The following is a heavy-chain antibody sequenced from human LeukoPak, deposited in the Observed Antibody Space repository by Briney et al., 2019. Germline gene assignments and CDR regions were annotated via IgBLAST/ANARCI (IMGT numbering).Heavy chain of an antibody. Sequence: ASVKVSCTASGSTFSDYHINWVRQASGQGPEWMGWINTKSGDAKYNQAFQGRVTMTRDTSISTAYMELNRLRSDDTAMYYCARGEYSNGYPYRLDSWGQGTLVTVSS. J-gene: IGHJ4*02. CDR2: INTKSGDA. CDR1: GSTFSDYH. D-gene: IGHD3-16*01. CDR3: ARGEYSNGYPYRLDS. V-gene: IGHV1-2*02.